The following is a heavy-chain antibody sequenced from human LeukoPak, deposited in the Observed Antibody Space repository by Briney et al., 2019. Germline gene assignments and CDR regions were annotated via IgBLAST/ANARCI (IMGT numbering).Heavy chain of an antibody. V-gene: IGHV4-59*01. CDR2: IYNTGST. D-gene: IGHD4-17*01. Sequence: SETLSLTCTVSGGSISPYYWSWLRQPPGKGLEWIGYIYNTGSTNYNPSLKSRVTISVDTSKNQLSLKLSSVTAADTAVYCCARDRTVTTPEAWGQGTLVTVSS. CDR1: GGSISPYY. J-gene: IGHJ4*02. CDR3: ARDRTVTTPEA.